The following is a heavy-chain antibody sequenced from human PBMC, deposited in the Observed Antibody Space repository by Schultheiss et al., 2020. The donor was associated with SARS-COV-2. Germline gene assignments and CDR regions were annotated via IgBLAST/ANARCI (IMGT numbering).Heavy chain of an antibody. CDR3: ARYLLLYRDEDY. J-gene: IGHJ4*02. Sequence: GGSLRLSCAASGFTVSSNYMSWVRQAPGKGLECVSAIIGSGGSTYYADSVKGRFTISRDNSKNTLYLQMNILRAEDTGVYYCARYLLLYRDEDYWGQGTLVNVDS. CDR2: IGSGGST. V-gene: IGHV3-53*01. D-gene: IGHD2-8*01. CDR1: GFTVSSNY.